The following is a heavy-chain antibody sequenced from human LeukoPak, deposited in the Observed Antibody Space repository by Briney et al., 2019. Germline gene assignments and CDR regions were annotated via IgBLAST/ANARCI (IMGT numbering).Heavy chain of an antibody. J-gene: IGHJ4*02. V-gene: IGHV1-69*05. D-gene: IGHD3-22*01. CDR3: ARVGDSSGYNYYFDY. CDR1: GGTFSSYA. CDR2: IIPIFGTA. Sequence: GSSVKVSCKASGGTFSSYAISWVRQAPGQGLEWMGGIIPIFGTANYAQKFQGRVTITTDESTSTAYTELSSLRSEDTAVYYCARVGDSSGYNYYFDYWGQGTLVTVSS.